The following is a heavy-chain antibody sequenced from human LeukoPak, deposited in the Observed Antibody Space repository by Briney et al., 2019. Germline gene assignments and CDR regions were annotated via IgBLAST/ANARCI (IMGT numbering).Heavy chain of an antibody. V-gene: IGHV3-33*01. CDR2: IWYVGGNK. D-gene: IGHD6-13*01. CDR1: GFTFSSYG. J-gene: IGHJ4*02. CDR3: ARDGLRAAGTHFDY. Sequence: PGRSLRLSCAASGFTFSSYGMHWVRQAPGKGLEWVAVIWYVGGNKYYADSVKGRFTISRDNSKNTLYLQMNSLRAEDTAVYYCARDGLRAAGTHFDYWGQGTLVTVSS.